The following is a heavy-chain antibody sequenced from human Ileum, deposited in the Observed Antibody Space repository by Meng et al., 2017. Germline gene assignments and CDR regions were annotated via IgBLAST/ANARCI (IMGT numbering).Heavy chain of an antibody. Sequence: VQLKQSGPGLVMPSQTLSLSRAISGDSLSSNSAAWNWIRQSPSRGLEWLGRTYYRSKWYNNYAVSVRSRISINPDTSKNQFSLQLNSVTPEDTAVYYCARDGGAAPDYFDYWGQGTLVTVSS. J-gene: IGHJ4*02. CDR2: TYYRSKWYN. V-gene: IGHV6-1*01. CDR1: GDSLSSNSAA. CDR3: ARDGGAAPDYFDY. D-gene: IGHD3-16*01.